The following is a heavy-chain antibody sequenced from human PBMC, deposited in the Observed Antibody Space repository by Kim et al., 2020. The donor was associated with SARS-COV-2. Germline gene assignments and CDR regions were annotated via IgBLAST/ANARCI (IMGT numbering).Heavy chain of an antibody. CDR1: GFTFSSYG. J-gene: IGHJ4*02. Sequence: GGSLRLSCAASGFTFSSYGMHWVRQAPGKGLEWVAVMSYDGSNKYYADSVKGRFTISRDNSKNTLYLQMNSLRAEDTAVYYCAKPDQAGPHYRVGADYWGQGTLVTVSS. CDR2: MSYDGSNK. V-gene: IGHV3-30*18. CDR3: AKPDQAGPHYRVGADY. D-gene: IGHD1-26*01.